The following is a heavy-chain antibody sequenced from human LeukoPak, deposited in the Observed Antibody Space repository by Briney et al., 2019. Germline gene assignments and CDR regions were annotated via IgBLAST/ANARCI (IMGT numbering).Heavy chain of an antibody. CDR2: INEGGSEK. V-gene: IGHV3-7*03. J-gene: IGHJ4*02. CDR3: VSRACTITACYVASWRCFDH. Sequence: GGSLRLSCEASGLTFSRYWLTWVRQAPGKGLEWVANINEGGSEKNYVDSVKGRFTIFRDNAKSSLYLQMNNLRDDDTAVYHCVSRACTITACYVASWRCFDHWGQGTPVTVSS. CDR1: GLTFSRYW. D-gene: IGHD2-2*01.